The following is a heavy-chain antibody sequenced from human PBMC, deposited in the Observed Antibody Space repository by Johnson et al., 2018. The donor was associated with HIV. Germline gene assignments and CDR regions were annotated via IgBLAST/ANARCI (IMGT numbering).Heavy chain of an antibody. CDR3: ARAYTYGAFDI. V-gene: IGHV3-66*01. Sequence: VHLVESGGGLVQPGGSLRLSCADSGFTVSTNYMSWIRQAPGKGLEWVSVIYSGDTTYYAGSVKGRFTISRDNSKNTLYLQMNSLRVDDTAIYYCARAYTYGAFDIWGQGTMVTVSS. D-gene: IGHD5-18*01. CDR1: GFTVSTNY. J-gene: IGHJ3*02. CDR2: IYSGDTT.